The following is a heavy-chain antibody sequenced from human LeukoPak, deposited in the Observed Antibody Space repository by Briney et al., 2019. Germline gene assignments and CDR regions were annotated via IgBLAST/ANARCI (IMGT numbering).Heavy chain of an antibody. V-gene: IGHV3-23*01. D-gene: IGHD3-22*01. Sequence: GGSLRLSCAAPGFTFSSYAMSWVRQAPGKGLEWVSAISGSGGSTYYADSVKGRFTISRDNSKNTLYLQMNSLRAEDTAVYYCAKSPYYYDSSGYYYEFDYWGQGTLVTVSS. CDR2: ISGSGGST. J-gene: IGHJ4*02. CDR3: AKSPYYYDSSGYYYEFDY. CDR1: GFTFSSYA.